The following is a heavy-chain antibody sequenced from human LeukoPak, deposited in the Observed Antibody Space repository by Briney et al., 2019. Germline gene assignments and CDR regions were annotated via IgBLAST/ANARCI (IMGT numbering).Heavy chain of an antibody. V-gene: IGHV3-33*06. CDR3: AKDAQRGFDYSNSLEY. CDR2: IWSDGTEK. J-gene: IGHJ4*02. CDR1: GFTYSHYG. D-gene: IGHD4-11*01. Sequence: GRSLRLSCTASGFTYSHYGMHWVRQAPGKGLEWVAVIWSDGTEKCYADAVKGRFTISRDNSRNTLYLQMNSLRGEDTAVYYCAKDAQRGFDYSNSLEYWGQGTLVTVSS.